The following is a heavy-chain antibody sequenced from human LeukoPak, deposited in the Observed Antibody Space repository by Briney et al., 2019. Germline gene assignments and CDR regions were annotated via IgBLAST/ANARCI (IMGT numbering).Heavy chain of an antibody. CDR3: ARMGATVEYYYYYMDV. CDR1: GGSISSYY. Sequence: SETLSLTCTVSGGSISSYYWSWIRQPPGKGLEWIGYIYYSGSTNYNPSLKSRVTISVDTSKNQFSLKLSSVTAADTAVYYCARMGATVEYYYYYMDVWGKGTTVTVSS. J-gene: IGHJ6*03. CDR2: IYYSGST. V-gene: IGHV4-59*01. D-gene: IGHD1-26*01.